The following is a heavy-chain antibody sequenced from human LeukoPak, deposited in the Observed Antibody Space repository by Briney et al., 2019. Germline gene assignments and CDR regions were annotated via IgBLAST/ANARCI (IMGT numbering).Heavy chain of an antibody. CDR3: ARDSGYSSDDAY. CDR2: IYSGGFT. V-gene: IGHV3-66*01. CDR1: GFTVSSNY. D-gene: IGHD5-12*01. J-gene: IGHJ4*02. Sequence: GGSLRLSRAASGFTVSSNYMSWVRQAPGKGLEWVSVIYSGGFTHYADSVKDRFTISRDNSKNTLYLQMNSLRVEDTAVYYCARDSGYSSDDAYWGQGTLVTVSS.